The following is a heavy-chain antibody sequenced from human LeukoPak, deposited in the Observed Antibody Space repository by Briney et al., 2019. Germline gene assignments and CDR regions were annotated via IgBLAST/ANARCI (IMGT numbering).Heavy chain of an antibody. D-gene: IGHD3-10*01. Sequence: PGRSLRLSCAASGFTFSSYGMHWVRQAPGKGLEWVAVIWYDGSNKYYADSVKGRFTISRDNSKNTLYLQMNSLRAEDTAVYYCARDWERRYYGSGSYFDYWGQGTLVTVSS. CDR1: GFTFSSYG. V-gene: IGHV3-33*01. CDR3: ARDWERRYYGSGSYFDY. J-gene: IGHJ4*02. CDR2: IWYDGSNK.